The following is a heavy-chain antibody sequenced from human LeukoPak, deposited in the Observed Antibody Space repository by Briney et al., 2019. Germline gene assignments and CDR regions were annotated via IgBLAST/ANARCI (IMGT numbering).Heavy chain of an antibody. CDR2: IYYSGST. J-gene: IGHJ4*02. CDR3: ARGITMVRGPFGEIFDY. Sequence: SETLSLTCTVSGGSISSYYWSWIRQPPGKGLEWIGYIYYSGSTNYNPSLKSRVTISVDTPKNQFSLKLSSVTAADTAVYYCARGITMVRGPFGEIFDYWGQGTLVTVSS. CDR1: GGSISSYY. V-gene: IGHV4-59*01. D-gene: IGHD3-10*01.